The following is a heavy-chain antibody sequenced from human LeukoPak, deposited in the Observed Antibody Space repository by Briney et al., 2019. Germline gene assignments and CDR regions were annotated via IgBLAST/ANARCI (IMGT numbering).Heavy chain of an antibody. J-gene: IGHJ4*02. V-gene: IGHV4-38-2*02. D-gene: IGHD3-9*01. Sequence: PSETLSLTCTVSGYSISSGYLWGWIRQPPGKGLEWIGSIDGSGSSYYNPSLKSRVTISVDTSKNQFSLKLSSVTAADTAVYYCARGGGWGSLDLWGYDILTGYQNNFDYWGQGTLVTVSS. CDR2: IDGSGSS. CDR3: ARGGGWGSLDLWGYDILTGYQNNFDY. CDR1: GYSISSGYL.